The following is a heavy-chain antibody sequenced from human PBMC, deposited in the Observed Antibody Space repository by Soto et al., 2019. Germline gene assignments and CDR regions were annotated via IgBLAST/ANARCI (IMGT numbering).Heavy chain of an antibody. CDR2: ISYDGSNK. J-gene: IGHJ4*02. CDR1: GFTFSSYA. V-gene: IGHV3-30-3*01. CDR3: ARDFRFRTYDSSGSTTGYFDY. Sequence: PGGSLRLSCAASGFTFSSYAMHWVRQAPGKGLEWVAVISYDGSNKYYADSVKGRFTISRDNSKNTLYLQMNSLRAEDTAVYYCARDFRFRTYDSSGSTTGYFDYWGQGTLVTVSS. D-gene: IGHD3-22*01.